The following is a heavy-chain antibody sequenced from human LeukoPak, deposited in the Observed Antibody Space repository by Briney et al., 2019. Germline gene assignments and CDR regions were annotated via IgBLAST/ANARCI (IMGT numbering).Heavy chain of an antibody. Sequence: PSQTLSLTCTVSGGSISSGDYYWSWIRQPPGKGLEWIGSIYYSGSTSYNPSLKSRVTISVDTSKNQFSLKLSSVTAADTAVYYCARVDSSGWYFVDYWGQGTLVTVSS. CDR2: IYYSGST. CDR1: GGSISSGDYY. V-gene: IGHV4-39*01. CDR3: ARVDSSGWYFVDY. J-gene: IGHJ4*02. D-gene: IGHD6-19*01.